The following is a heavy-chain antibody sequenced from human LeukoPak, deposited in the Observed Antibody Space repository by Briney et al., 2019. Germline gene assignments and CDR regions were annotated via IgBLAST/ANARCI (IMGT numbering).Heavy chain of an antibody. V-gene: IGHV3-11*06. CDR3: ARDRDSGYCTNGVCYPSSFDL. D-gene: IGHD2-8*01. CDR2: ISVTSGYT. CDR1: GFIFTDYY. Sequence: GGSLRLSCAASGFIFTDYYMSWIRKAPGKGLEWVSYISVTSGYTNYADSVKGRFTISRDNAKNSLYLQMNSLRAEDTAIYYCARDRDSGYCTNGVCYPSSFDLWGRGTLVTVSS. J-gene: IGHJ4*02.